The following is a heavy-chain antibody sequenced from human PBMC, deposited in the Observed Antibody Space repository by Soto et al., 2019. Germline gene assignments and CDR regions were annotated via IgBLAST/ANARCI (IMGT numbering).Heavy chain of an antibody. CDR2: IYSGGST. Sequence: GGSLRLSCSASGFTVSSNYMSWVRQAPGKGLEWVSVIYSGGSTYYADSVKGRFTISRDNSKNTLYLQMNSLRAEDTAVYYCVRVLGFYYYGMDVWGQGTTGTVSS. V-gene: IGHV3-53*01. CDR3: VRVLGFYYYGMDV. J-gene: IGHJ6*02. D-gene: IGHD3-16*01. CDR1: GFTVSSNY.